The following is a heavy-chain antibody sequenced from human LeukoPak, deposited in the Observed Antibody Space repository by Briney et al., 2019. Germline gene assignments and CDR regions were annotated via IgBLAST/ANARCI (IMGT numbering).Heavy chain of an antibody. J-gene: IGHJ4*02. Sequence: SETLSLTCTVSGGSMSPYHWGWIRQPPGKGLEWTGYIYYSGSTNCNPSLNSRVTISVDTSKNQFSLRLSSVTAAGTAIYYCARAVSGRFDYWGQGTLVTVSS. CDR2: IYYSGST. CDR3: ARAVSGRFDY. V-gene: IGHV4-59*08. D-gene: IGHD6-19*01. CDR1: GGSMSPYH.